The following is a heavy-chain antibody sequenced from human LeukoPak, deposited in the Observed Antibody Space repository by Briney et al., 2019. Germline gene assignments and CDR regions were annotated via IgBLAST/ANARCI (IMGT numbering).Heavy chain of an antibody. D-gene: IGHD5-24*01. CDR1: GGSISSGIYY. CDR2: IYTSGST. CDR3: AREGGWRANYMDV. V-gene: IGHV4-61*02. J-gene: IGHJ6*03. Sequence: PSETLSLTCTVSGGSISSGIYYWSWIRQPAGKGLEWIGRIYTSGSTNYNPSLKSRVTISVDTSKNQFSLKLSSVTAADTAVYYCAREGGWRANYMDVWGKGTTVTVSS.